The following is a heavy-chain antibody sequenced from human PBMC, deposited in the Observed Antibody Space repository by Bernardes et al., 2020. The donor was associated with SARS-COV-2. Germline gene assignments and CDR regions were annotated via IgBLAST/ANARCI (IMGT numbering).Heavy chain of an antibody. J-gene: IGHJ1*01. CDR1: GGSISRSSYY. D-gene: IGHD6-19*01. Sequence: SETLSLTCTVSGGSISRSSYYWGWIRQPPGKGLEWIGSIYYSGSTFYYPSLKSRVTISVDTSKNQFSLKLTSVTAADTAVYYCARPASGSGWDGYFQYWGQGTLVSVSS. V-gene: IGHV4-39*01. CDR2: IYYSGST. CDR3: ARPASGSGWDGYFQY.